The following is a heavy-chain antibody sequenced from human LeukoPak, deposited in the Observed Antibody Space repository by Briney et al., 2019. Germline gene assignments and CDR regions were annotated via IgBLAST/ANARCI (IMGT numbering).Heavy chain of an antibody. CDR2: ISSSSSYI. CDR3: ARVGPGYSDAFDI. Sequence: GGSLRLSCAASGFTFSSYGMHWVRQAPGKGLEWVSSISSSSSYIYYADSVKGRFTISRDNAKNSLYLQMNSLRAEDTAVYYCARVGPGYSDAFDIWGQGTMVTVSS. D-gene: IGHD3-22*01. J-gene: IGHJ3*02. CDR1: GFTFSSYG. V-gene: IGHV3-21*01.